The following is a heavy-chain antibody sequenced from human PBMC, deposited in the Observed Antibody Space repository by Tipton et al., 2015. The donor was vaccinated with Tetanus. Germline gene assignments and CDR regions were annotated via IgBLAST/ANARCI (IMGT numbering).Heavy chain of an antibody. D-gene: IGHD6-13*01. CDR3: AKHGDTSRNYYFDY. J-gene: IGHJ4*02. Sequence: TLSLTCTVSGGSISSISWIRQPPGKGLEWIGNIFYSGSTSYNPSLKSRVTLSVDTPRNQFSLKLTSVTAADTAIYYCAKHGDTSRNYYFDYWGQGALVTVSS. CDR1: GGSISSIS. CDR2: IFYSGST. V-gene: IGHV4-39*01.